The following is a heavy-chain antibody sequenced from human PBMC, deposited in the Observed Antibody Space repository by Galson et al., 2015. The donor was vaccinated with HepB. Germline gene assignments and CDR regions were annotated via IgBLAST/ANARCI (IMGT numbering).Heavy chain of an antibody. Sequence: SLRLSCAASGFTFSDYYMSWIRQAPGKGLEWVSYISSSSSYTNYADSVKGRFTISRDNAKNSLYLQMNSLRAEDTAVYYCAKDGGYYGPDYWGQGTLVTVSS. V-gene: IGHV3-11*06. D-gene: IGHD5-18*01. CDR1: GFTFSDYY. CDR3: AKDGGYYGPDY. J-gene: IGHJ4*02. CDR2: ISSSSSYT.